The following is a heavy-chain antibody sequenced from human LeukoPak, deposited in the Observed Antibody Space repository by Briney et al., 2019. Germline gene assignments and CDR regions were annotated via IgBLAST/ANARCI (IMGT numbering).Heavy chain of an antibody. Sequence: GGSLRLSCAASGFTFSSYSMNWVRQAPGKGLEWVSYISSSSTTIYHAASVKGRFTISRDNAKNSLYLQMNSLRDEDTAVYYCARGDGWFGELLNFDNWGQGTLVTVSS. V-gene: IGHV3-48*02. CDR3: ARGDGWFGELLNFDN. CDR1: GFTFSSYS. J-gene: IGHJ4*02. D-gene: IGHD3-10*01. CDR2: ISSSSTTI.